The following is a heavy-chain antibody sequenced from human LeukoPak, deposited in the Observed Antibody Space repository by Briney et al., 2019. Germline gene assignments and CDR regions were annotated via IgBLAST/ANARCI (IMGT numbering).Heavy chain of an antibody. Sequence: ASVKVSCKASGYTFTGYYMHWVRQAPGQGLEWMGWINPSSGGTSYAQKFQGRVTMTRDTSISTAYMELSRLRSDDTAVYYCARGAAGTPDYWGQGTLVTVSS. J-gene: IGHJ4*02. CDR2: INPSSGGT. CDR1: GYTFTGYY. V-gene: IGHV1-2*02. CDR3: ARGAAGTPDY. D-gene: IGHD6-13*01.